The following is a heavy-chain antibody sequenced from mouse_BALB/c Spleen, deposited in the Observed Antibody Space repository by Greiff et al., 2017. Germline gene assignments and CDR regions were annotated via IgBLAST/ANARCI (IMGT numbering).Heavy chain of an antibody. D-gene: IGHD2-10*02. Sequence: EVQGVESGGDLVKPGGSLKLSCAASGFTFSSYGMSWVRQTPDKRLEWVATISSGGSYTYYPDSVKGRFTISRDNAKNTLYLQMSSLKSEDTAMYYCARDKYGNSYAMDYWGQGTSVTVSS. CDR3: ARDKYGNSYAMDY. CDR1: GFTFSSYG. V-gene: IGHV5-6*01. CDR2: ISSGGSYT. J-gene: IGHJ4*01.